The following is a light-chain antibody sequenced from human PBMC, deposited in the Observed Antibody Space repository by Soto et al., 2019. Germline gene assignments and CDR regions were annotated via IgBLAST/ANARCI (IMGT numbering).Light chain of an antibody. CDR3: QAWDSSTVV. Sequence: SYELTQPPSVSVSPGQTASITCSGDRLGDKYVCWYQQKPGQSPVLVIYQDSERPSGIPERFSGSNSGNTATLTISGTQAVDEDDYYCQAWDSSTVVFGGGTKLTVL. J-gene: IGLJ2*01. CDR2: QDS. V-gene: IGLV3-1*01. CDR1: RLGDKY.